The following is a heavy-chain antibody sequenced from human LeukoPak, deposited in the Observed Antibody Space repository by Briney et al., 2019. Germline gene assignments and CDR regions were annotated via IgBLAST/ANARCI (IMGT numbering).Heavy chain of an antibody. CDR3: ASLGVGLAFDI. J-gene: IGHJ3*02. V-gene: IGHV4-38-2*01. Sequence: PSETLSLTCAVSGYSISSGYYWGWIRQPPGKGLEWIGSIYHSGSTYYNPSLQSRVTISVDTSKNQFSLKLSSVTAADTAVYYCASLGVGLAFDIWGQGTMVTVSS. CDR1: GYSISSGYY. CDR2: IYHSGST. D-gene: IGHD2-15*01.